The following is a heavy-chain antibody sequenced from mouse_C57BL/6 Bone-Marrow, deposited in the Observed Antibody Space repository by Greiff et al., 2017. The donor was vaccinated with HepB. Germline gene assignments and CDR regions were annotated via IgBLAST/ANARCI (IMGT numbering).Heavy chain of an antibody. V-gene: IGHV2-5*01. CDR3: AKNYGSSPWYFDV. CDR2: IWRGGST. CDR1: GFSLTCYG. D-gene: IGHD1-1*01. Sequence: VQLQQSGPGLVQPSQSLSITCTVSGFSLTCYGLPLVRPSPGKGLEWLGVIWRGGSTDYNAAFMSRLSITKDNSKSQVFFKMNSLQADDTAIYYCAKNYGSSPWYFDVWGTGTTVTVSS. J-gene: IGHJ1*03.